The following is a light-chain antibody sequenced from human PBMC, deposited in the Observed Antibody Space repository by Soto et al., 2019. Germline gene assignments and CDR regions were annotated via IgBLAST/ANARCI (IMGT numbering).Light chain of an antibody. CDR1: QGIRND. CDR3: LQSYNYPLT. CDR2: AAS. Sequence: AIQMTQSPSSLSASVGDRVSITCRASQGIRNDLGWFQQKPGKAPNLLIYAASSLESGVPSRFSGSGSGTDFTLTISSLQPEDFATYYCLQSYNYPLTFGGGTKVEIK. V-gene: IGKV1-6*01. J-gene: IGKJ4*01.